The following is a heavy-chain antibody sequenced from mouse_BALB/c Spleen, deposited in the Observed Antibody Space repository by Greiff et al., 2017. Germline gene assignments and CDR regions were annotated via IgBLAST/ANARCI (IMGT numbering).Heavy chain of an antibody. V-gene: IGHV1S53*02. CDR2: ISPGNGGI. CDR3: KNLSLGFAY. J-gene: IGHJ3*01. Sequence: QVQLQHSAAELVKPGASVKISCKASGYTFTDHAIYWVKQKPEQGLEWIGYISPGNGGIKYNEKFKGKATLTADKSSSTAYMQLNSLTSEDSAVYFCKNLSLGFAYWGQGTLVTVTA. CDR1: GYTFTDHA.